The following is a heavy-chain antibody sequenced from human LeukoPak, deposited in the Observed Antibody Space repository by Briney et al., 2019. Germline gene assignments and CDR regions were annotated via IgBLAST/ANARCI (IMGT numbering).Heavy chain of an antibody. D-gene: IGHD3-22*01. Sequence: PGGSLRLSCAASGFTVSSNYMSWVRQAPGKGLEWVSVIYSGGSTYYADSVKGRFTISRDNSKNTLYLQMNSLRAEDTAVYYCARDGYYYDSSGYHTLGYWGQGTLVTVSS. CDR3: ARDGYYYDSSGYHTLGY. V-gene: IGHV3-53*01. CDR1: GFTVSSNY. J-gene: IGHJ4*02. CDR2: IYSGGST.